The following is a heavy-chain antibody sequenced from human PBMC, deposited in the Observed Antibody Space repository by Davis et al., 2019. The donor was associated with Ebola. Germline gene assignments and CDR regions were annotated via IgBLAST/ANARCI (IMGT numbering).Heavy chain of an antibody. CDR1: GYTFSGNY. J-gene: IGHJ4*02. CDR3: SRAQFPTTSDH. D-gene: IGHD1-1*01. CDR2: INPHNGNT. Sequence: ASVKVSCKASGYTFSGNYIQWVRQAPGQGLEWMGWINPHNGNTNYAQSVQGRVTMTTDTSTSTAYMEVGSLRSDDTAVYYCSRAQFPTTSDHWGQGTLVTVSS. V-gene: IGHV1-18*04.